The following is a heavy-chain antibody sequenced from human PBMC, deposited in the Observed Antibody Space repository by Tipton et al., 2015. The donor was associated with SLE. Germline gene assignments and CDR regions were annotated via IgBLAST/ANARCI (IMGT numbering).Heavy chain of an antibody. CDR2: INPGGGGT. V-gene: IGHV1-46*01. Sequence: QLVQSGAEVKKPGASVKVSCKSSGYTFTAYYMHWVRQAPGQGLEWMGIINPGGGGTNYAQKFQGRVTMAMDTSTTTVYMELNSLRSDDTALYYCAREAPNTCYFDSWGQGTLVTVSS. J-gene: IGHJ4*02. CDR3: AREAPNTCYFDS. CDR1: GYTFTAYY. D-gene: IGHD2-8*01.